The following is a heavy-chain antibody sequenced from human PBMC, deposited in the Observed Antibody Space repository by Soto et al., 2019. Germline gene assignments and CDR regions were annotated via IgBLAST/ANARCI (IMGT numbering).Heavy chain of an antibody. CDR1: GGSINSYF. CDR3: ARMNHLAPKRNAFDI. Sequence: SETLSLTCTVSGGSINSYFWTWIRQSPGKGLQWIGYSHYSGSANYNPSLKTRVTMSVDTSKTQFSLSLTSVTAADKAVYYCARMNHLAPKRNAFDIWGQGTMVTVSS. J-gene: IGHJ3*02. CDR2: SHYSGSA. V-gene: IGHV4-59*01.